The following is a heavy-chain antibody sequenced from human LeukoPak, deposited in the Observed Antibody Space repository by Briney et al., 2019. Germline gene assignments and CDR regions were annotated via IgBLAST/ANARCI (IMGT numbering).Heavy chain of an antibody. CDR2: TYYRSKWYN. CDR1: GDSFSSNSAA. V-gene: IGHV6-1*01. CDR3: ARESGYCSGGSCYWYFDL. D-gene: IGHD2-15*01. J-gene: IGHJ2*01. Sequence: SQTLSLTCAISGDSFSSNSAAWNWIRQSPSRGLEWLGRTYYRSKWYNDYAVSVKSRISIDPDTSKNQFSLQLNSVTPEDTAVYYCARESGYCSGGSCYWYFDLWGRGTLVTVSS.